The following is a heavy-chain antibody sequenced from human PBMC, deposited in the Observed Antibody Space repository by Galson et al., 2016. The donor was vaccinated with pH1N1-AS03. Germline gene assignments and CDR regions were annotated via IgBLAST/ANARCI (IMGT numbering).Heavy chain of an antibody. CDR1: GGTFDNHP. CDR3: ARNSDSLGAFDV. Sequence: SVKVSCKASGGTFDNHPINWVRQAPGQGLEWMGGFIPIFGTTKYAPKYPGRVTFTTDDSTTTVYMELSNLRSEDTAVYYCARNSDSLGAFDVWGQGTLLNVSS. CDR2: FIPIFGTT. J-gene: IGHJ3*01. D-gene: IGHD1-7*01. V-gene: IGHV1-69*05.